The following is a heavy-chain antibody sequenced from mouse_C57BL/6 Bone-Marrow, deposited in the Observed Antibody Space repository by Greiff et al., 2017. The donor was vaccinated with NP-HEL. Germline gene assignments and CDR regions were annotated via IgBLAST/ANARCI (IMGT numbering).Heavy chain of an antibody. Sequence: EVQRVESGEGLVKPGGSLKLSCAASGFTFSSYAMSWVRQTPEKRLEWVAYISSGGDYIYYADTVKGRFTISRDNARNTLYLQMSSLKSEDTAMYYCTREGTTVVSFDYWGQGTTLTVSS. CDR1: GFTFSSYA. J-gene: IGHJ2*01. V-gene: IGHV5-9-1*02. CDR3: TREGTTVVSFDY. CDR2: ISSGGDYI. D-gene: IGHD1-1*01.